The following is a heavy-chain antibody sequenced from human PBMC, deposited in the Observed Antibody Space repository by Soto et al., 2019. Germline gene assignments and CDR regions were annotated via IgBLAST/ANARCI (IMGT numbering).Heavy chain of an antibody. CDR2: IIPILGIA. V-gene: IGHV1-69*08. CDR3: ARDPSGEQWLVQGWGFLDP. Sequence: QVQLVQSGAEVKKPGSSVKVSCKASGGTFSSYTISWVRQAPGQGLEWMGRIIPILGIANYAQKFQGRVTITADKSTSTAYMELSSLRSEDTAVYYCARDPSGEQWLVQGWGFLDPWGQGTLVTVSS. D-gene: IGHD6-19*01. CDR1: GGTFSSYT. J-gene: IGHJ5*02.